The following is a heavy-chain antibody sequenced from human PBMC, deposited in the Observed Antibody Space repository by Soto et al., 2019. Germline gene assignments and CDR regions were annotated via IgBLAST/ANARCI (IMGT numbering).Heavy chain of an antibody. CDR2: IIPISGIT. CDR3: AALPRYCSGGRCYSPLDF. CDR1: RGTFNNYA. D-gene: IGHD2-15*01. J-gene: IGHJ4*02. Sequence: QVQLVQSGAEVKKPGSSVKVSCRPSRGTFNNYAISWVRQAPGQGLEWMGGIIPISGITTYAQKFQGRVTVTADDATSTAYLELSSLRSEATAVYYCAALPRYCSGGRCYSPLDFWGQGTLVTVSS. V-gene: IGHV1-69*01.